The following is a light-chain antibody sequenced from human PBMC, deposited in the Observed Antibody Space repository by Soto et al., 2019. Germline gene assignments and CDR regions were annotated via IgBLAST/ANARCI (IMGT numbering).Light chain of an antibody. CDR2: DVS. Sequence: EIVLTQSPATLSLSPGERATLSCRASQSVSSYLAWYQQKPGQAPRLLIYDVSNRATGVPARFSGSGSETDFTLTISGLRSEDSAVYFCQQYNNWPFSFGQGTRLEIK. CDR1: QSVSSY. J-gene: IGKJ5*01. V-gene: IGKV3-11*01. CDR3: QQYNNWPFS.